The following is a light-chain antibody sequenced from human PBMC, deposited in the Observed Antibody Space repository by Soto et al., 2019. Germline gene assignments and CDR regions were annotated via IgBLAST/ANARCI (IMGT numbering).Light chain of an antibody. CDR3: LLLESDVRGV. V-gene: IGLV7-46*01. CDR1: TGAVTSGHY. Sequence: QAVVTQEPSLTVSPGGTVTLTCGSSTGAVTSGHYPYWFQQQPGQAPRTLIYDTSNKHSWTPARFSGSLLGGKAALTLSGAQPGDEAEYHCLLLESDVRGVFGGGTKRTVL. CDR2: DTS. J-gene: IGLJ2*01.